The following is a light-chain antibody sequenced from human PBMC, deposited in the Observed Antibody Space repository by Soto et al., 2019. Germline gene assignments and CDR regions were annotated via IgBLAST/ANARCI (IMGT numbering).Light chain of an antibody. CDR3: HLYGASPPT. Sequence: EVVLTQSPGTLSLSPGERATLSCRASQSVSSSDLAWYQQKPGQAPRLLISGASGRATGIPDRFSASGSGTDFTLTISRLEPEDSAVFYCHLYGASPPTF. J-gene: IGKJ1*01. V-gene: IGKV3-20*01. CDR1: QSVSSSD. CDR2: GAS.